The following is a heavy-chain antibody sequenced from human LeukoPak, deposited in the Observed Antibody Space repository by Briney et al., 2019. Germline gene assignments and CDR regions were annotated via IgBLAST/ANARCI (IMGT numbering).Heavy chain of an antibody. Sequence: ASVKASCKVSGYTLTELSMHCVRQAPGKGLEWMGGFDPEDGETIYAQKFQGRVTMTEDTSTDTAYMELSSLRSEDTAVYYCATGLRRGNYFDYWGQGTLVTVSS. V-gene: IGHV1-24*01. CDR2: FDPEDGET. J-gene: IGHJ4*02. CDR3: ATGLRRGNYFDY. D-gene: IGHD3-10*01. CDR1: GYTLTELS.